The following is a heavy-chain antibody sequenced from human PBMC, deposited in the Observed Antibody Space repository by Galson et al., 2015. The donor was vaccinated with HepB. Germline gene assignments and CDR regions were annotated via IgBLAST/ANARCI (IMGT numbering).Heavy chain of an antibody. CDR1: GYTFTSHA. Sequence: SVKVSCKASGYTFTSHAIHWVRQAPGHRPEWMGWINVGSGDPKYSQKFQGVLTITRDTSASTAYMTLSSLKYEDTGIYYCATNHGSGAYYYYYIDVWGKGTAVTVSS. V-gene: IGHV1-3*01. J-gene: IGHJ6*03. CDR3: ATNHGSGAYYYYYIDV. CDR2: INVGSGDP. D-gene: IGHD3-10*01.